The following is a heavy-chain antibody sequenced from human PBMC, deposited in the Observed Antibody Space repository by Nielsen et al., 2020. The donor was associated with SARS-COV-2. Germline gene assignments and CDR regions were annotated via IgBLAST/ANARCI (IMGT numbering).Heavy chain of an antibody. Sequence: WIRQPPGKGLEWIGYIYYSGSTNYNPSLKSRVTISVDTSKNQFSLKLSSVTAADTAVYYCVGRTGHYYGMDVWGQGTTVTVSS. J-gene: IGHJ6*02. CDR2: IYYSGST. CDR3: VGRTGHYYGMDV. D-gene: IGHD1-1*01. V-gene: IGHV4-59*01.